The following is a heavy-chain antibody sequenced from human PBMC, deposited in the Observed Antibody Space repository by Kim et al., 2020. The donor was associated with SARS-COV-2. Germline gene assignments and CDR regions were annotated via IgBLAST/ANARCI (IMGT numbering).Heavy chain of an antibody. J-gene: IGHJ4*02. V-gene: IGHV3-23*01. Sequence: VKGRVTIARDNSKNTLDLQMNSRRAEDTAVYYCAKVRGYYDSSGRYYFDYWGQGTLVTVSS. D-gene: IGHD3-22*01. CDR3: AKVRGYYDSSGRYYFDY.